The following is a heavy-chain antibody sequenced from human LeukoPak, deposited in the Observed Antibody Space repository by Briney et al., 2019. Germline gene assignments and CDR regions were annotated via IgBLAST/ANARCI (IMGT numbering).Heavy chain of an antibody. CDR3: ARELRPLEKYYFDY. J-gene: IGHJ4*02. Sequence: PGGSLRLSCAASGFTFSSYGMHWVLQAPGKGLQWVAVIWYDGSNKYYADSVKGRFTISRDNSKNTLSLQMNSLRAEDTAVYYCARELRPLEKYYFDYWGQGTLVTVSS. D-gene: IGHD3-3*01. CDR2: IWYDGSNK. CDR1: GFTFSSYG. V-gene: IGHV3-33*01.